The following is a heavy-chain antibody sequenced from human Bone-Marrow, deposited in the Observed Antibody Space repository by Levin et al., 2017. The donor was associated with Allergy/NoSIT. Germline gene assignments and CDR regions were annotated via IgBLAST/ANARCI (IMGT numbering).Heavy chain of an antibody. CDR3: ARDYYVSVRNGALDI. V-gene: IGHV3-30-3*01. D-gene: IGHD3-10*01. CDR2: ISYDANHK. CDR1: GFTFSSHA. Sequence: GGSLRLSCAASGFTFSSHAMHWVRQAPGKGLEWVAVISYDANHKNYADSVQGRFTISRDYSKNTLYLQMNSLRADDTAIYYCARDYYVSVRNGALDIWGQGTMVTVSS. J-gene: IGHJ3*02.